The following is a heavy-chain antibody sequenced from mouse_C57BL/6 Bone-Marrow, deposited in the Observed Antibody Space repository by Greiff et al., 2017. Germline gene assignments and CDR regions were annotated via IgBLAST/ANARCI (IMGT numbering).Heavy chain of an antibody. Sequence: QVQLQQSGAELARPGASVKLSCKASGYTFTSYGMSWVKQRTGQGLEWIGEIYPRSGNTYYNEKFKGKATLTADKSSSTAYMELRSLTSEDSAVYFCARDYGSSSHYFDYWGQGTTLTVSS. CDR2: IYPRSGNT. D-gene: IGHD1-1*01. CDR1: GYTFTSYG. CDR3: ARDYGSSSHYFDY. V-gene: IGHV1-81*01. J-gene: IGHJ2*01.